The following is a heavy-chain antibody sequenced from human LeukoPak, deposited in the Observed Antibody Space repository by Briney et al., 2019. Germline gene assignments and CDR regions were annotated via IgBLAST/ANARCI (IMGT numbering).Heavy chain of an antibody. Sequence: GGSLRLSCAASGFTFSSYWMSWVRQAPGKGLEWVSGISWNSGSIGYADSVKGRFTISRDNAKNSLYLQMNSLRAEDTAVYYCARRAGGYSHPYDYWGQGTLVTVSS. CDR2: ISWNSGSI. CDR3: ARRAGGYSHPYDY. V-gene: IGHV3-9*01. J-gene: IGHJ4*02. D-gene: IGHD4-23*01. CDR1: GFTFSSYW.